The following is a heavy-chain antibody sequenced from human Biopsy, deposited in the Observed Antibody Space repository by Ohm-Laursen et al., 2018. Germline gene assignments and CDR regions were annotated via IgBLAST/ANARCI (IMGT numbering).Heavy chain of an antibody. Sequence: SETLSLTCTVSDGSISSGSNYWAWIRQPPGKGLEWIGSVYHSGTTYYSPSLESRVTISVDTSKNQLSLKVTSVTAADTAAYYCARHDGNGPFALDSWGQGTLVTVSS. J-gene: IGHJ4*02. CDR3: ARHDGNGPFALDS. CDR1: DGSISSGSNY. CDR2: VYHSGTT. D-gene: IGHD5-24*01. V-gene: IGHV4-39*01.